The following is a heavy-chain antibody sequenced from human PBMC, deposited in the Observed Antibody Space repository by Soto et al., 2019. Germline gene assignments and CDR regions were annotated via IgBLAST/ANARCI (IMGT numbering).Heavy chain of an antibody. Sequence: GGSLRLSCAASGFTFSSYAMSWVRQAPGKGLEWVSAISGSGGSTYYADSVKGRFTISRDNSKNTLYLQMNSLRAEDTAVYYCAKAVSELGYCSSTSCPRGWFDPWGQGTLVTVSS. CDR3: AKAVSELGYCSSTSCPRGWFDP. J-gene: IGHJ5*02. CDR2: ISGSGGST. D-gene: IGHD2-2*01. V-gene: IGHV3-23*01. CDR1: GFTFSSYA.